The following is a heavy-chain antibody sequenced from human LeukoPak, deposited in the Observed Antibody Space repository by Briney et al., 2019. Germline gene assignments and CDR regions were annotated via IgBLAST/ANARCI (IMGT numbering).Heavy chain of an antibody. CDR1: GFTFSSYA. V-gene: IGHV3-23*01. J-gene: IGHJ5*02. Sequence: GGSLRLSCAASGFTFSSYAMSWVRQAPGKGLEWVSAISGGGGSTYYADSVKGRFTISRDNSKNTLYLQMNSLRAEDTAVYYCAKDSPYYYGSGSNPGWFDPWGQGTLVTVSS. CDR3: AKDSPYYYGSGSNPGWFDP. CDR2: ISGGGGST. D-gene: IGHD3-10*01.